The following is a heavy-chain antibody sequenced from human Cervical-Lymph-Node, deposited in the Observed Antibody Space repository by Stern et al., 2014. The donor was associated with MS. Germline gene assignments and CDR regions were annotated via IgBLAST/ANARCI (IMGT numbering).Heavy chain of an antibody. CDR3: ARDSSIFPRPLAGEIDY. Sequence: QEKLVESGTEVKKPGSSVKVSCKVSGGSFSDEAINWVRQAPGQGLEWIGGIIPLFNTASYAREFPDRVSITEDKSTKTVFLELNRLTSEDTAVYYWARDSSIFPRPLAGEIDYWGQGALVTVSS. CDR1: GGSFSDEA. J-gene: IGHJ4*02. V-gene: IGHV1-69*06. CDR2: IIPLFNTA. D-gene: IGHD2-21*01.